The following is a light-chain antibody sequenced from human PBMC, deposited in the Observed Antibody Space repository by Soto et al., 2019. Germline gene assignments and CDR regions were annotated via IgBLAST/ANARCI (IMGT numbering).Light chain of an antibody. CDR2: AVR. J-gene: IGLJ1*01. CDR1: SSDIGAYNF. Sequence: QSALTQPRSVSGSRGQTVTISCTGSSSDIGAYNFVSWYQQFAGQAPKLLIFAVRKRPAGVPARFSASKSGNTASLTISGLEAEDEADYYCCSYAGSTVFDVFGTGTNLTVL. CDR3: CSYAGSTVFDV. V-gene: IGLV2-11*01.